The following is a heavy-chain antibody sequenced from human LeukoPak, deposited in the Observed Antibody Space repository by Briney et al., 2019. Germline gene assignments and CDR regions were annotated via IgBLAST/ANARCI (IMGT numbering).Heavy chain of an antibody. J-gene: IGHJ3*02. CDR3: ARVEILGGWPGAFDI. V-gene: IGHV4-59*01. CDR2: IYYSGST. CDR1: GGSISSYY. Sequence: PSETLSLICTVSGGSISSYYWSWIRQPPGKGLEWIGYIYYSGSTNYNPSLKSRVTISVDTSKNQFSLKLSSVTAADTAVYYCARVEILGGWPGAFDIWGQGTMVTVSS. D-gene: IGHD1-14*01.